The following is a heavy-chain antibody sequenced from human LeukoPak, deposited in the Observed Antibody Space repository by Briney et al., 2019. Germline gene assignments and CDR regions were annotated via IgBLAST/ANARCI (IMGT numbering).Heavy chain of an antibody. CDR1: VYTFTSYY. J-gene: IGHJ5*02. D-gene: IGHD3-10*01. CDR3: ARKMVRGVLTSGNWFDP. V-gene: IGHV1-2*02. Sequence: ASVKVSCKSSVYTFTSYYMHWVRQAPGQGLEWMGWIHPNSGGTNYAQKFQGRVTMTRDTSITTTYMELSRLTSDDTAVYYCARKMVRGVLTSGNWFDPWGQGTLVTVSS. CDR2: IHPNSGGT.